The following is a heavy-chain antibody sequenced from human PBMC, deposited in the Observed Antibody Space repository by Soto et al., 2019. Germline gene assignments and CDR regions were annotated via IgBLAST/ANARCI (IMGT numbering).Heavy chain of an antibody. CDR2: VYYTGST. CDR1: GASIKSTDYY. CDR3: VRTAREGAVAPHWFDR. D-gene: IGHD2-21*02. Sequence: SETLSLTSTVSGASIKSTDYYWSWIRQAPGKGLEWIGYVYYTGSTYYNPSLMSRLTISVDTPKNQFSLKLTSVTAAETAVYYCVRTAREGAVAPHWFDRWGQGTQVTVSS. V-gene: IGHV4-30-4*01. J-gene: IGHJ5*02.